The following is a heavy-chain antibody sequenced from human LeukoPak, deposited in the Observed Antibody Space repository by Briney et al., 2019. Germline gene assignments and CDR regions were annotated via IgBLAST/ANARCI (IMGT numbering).Heavy chain of an antibody. D-gene: IGHD3-10*01. CDR1: GFTLSDHE. CDR2: SRNKINNYTT. CDR3: VAMLRGVGY. J-gene: IGHJ4*02. V-gene: IGHV3-72*01. Sequence: GGSLRLSCAASGFTLSDHEMDWVRQAPGKGLEWVGRSRNKINNYTTKYAAYVKGTLTISRDDSRNSLYLQMNSLKTEDTAVYYCVAMLRGVGYWGQGTLVTVSS.